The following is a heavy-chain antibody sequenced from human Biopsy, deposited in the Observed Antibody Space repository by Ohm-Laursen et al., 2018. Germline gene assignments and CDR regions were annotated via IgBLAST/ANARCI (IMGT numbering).Heavy chain of an antibody. CDR1: GGSFSGYY. J-gene: IGHJ4*02. CDR2: INHRGST. D-gene: IGHD2-15*01. Sequence: SETLSLTCAVYGGSFSGYYWSWIRQPPGKGLEWIGEINHRGSTNYNPSLKSRVTISVNTSNNQFSLKLRSLTAADTAVYYFARAYPTPGRRLVVVAGDFDCWGQGARVTVSS. CDR3: ARAYPTPGRRLVVVAGDFDC. V-gene: IGHV4-34*01.